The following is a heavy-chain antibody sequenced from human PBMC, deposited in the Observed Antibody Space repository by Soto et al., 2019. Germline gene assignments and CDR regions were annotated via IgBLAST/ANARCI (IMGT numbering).Heavy chain of an antibody. V-gene: IGHV3-21*01. CDR1: GFNFNSYT. CDR3: ARDCSGGSCYPGMDV. D-gene: IGHD2-15*01. Sequence: SLRLSCAASGFNFNSYTINWVRQAPGKRLEWLSSISSSGYIFSTDSVRGRFTISRDNAKNSVCLQINSLRAEDTAVYFCARDCSGGSCYPGMDVWGQGTTVTVSS. CDR2: ISSSGYI. J-gene: IGHJ6*02.